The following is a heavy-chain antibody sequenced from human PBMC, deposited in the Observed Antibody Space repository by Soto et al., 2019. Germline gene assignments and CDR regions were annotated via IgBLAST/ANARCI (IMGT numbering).Heavy chain of an antibody. V-gene: IGHV4-34*01. CDR3: ARGPAAVAGRHFDY. D-gene: IGHD6-19*01. Sequence: QVQLQQWGAGLLKPSKTLSLTCAVYGGSFSGYYWSWIRQPPGKGLEWIGEINHSGSTNYNPSLKSRVTISVDTSKNQFSLKLSSVTAADTAVYYCARGPAAVAGRHFDYWGQGTLVTVSS. J-gene: IGHJ4*02. CDR2: INHSGST. CDR1: GGSFSGYY.